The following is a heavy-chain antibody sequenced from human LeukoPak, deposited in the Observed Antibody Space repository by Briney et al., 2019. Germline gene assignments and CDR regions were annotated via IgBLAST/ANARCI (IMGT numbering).Heavy chain of an antibody. V-gene: IGHV4-34*01. CDR1: GGSFSGYY. CDR2: INHSGST. J-gene: IGHJ6*02. D-gene: IGHD1-14*01. Sequence: SETLSLTCAVYGGSFSGYYWSWIRQPPGKGLEWIGEINHSGSTNYNPSLKSRVTISVDTSKNQFSLKLSSVTAADTAVYYCARPEGYYYYGMDVWGQGTTVTVSS. CDR3: ARPEGYYYYGMDV.